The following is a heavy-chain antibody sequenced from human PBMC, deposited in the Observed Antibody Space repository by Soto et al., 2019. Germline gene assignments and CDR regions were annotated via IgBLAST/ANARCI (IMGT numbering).Heavy chain of an antibody. V-gene: IGHV3-30-3*01. CDR3: ARVRGYSYGYFDY. CDR1: GFTFSSYA. CDR2: ISYDGSNK. J-gene: IGHJ4*02. Sequence: ESGGGVVQPGRSLRLSCAASGFTFSSYAMHWVRQAPGKGLEWVAVISYDGSNKYYADSVKGRFTISRDNSKNTLYLQMNSLRAEDTAVYYCARVRGYSYGYFDYWGQGTLVTVSS. D-gene: IGHD5-18*01.